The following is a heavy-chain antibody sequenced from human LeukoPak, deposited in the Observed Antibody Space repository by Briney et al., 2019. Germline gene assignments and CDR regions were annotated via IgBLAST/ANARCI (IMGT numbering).Heavy chain of an antibody. Sequence: GRSLRLSCAASGFTFSSYVMHWVRQAPGKGLEGVAVIWYDGFNKYYADSVKGRFTISRDNSKNTLYLQMNSLRAEDTAVYYCAKASLLPDYWGQGTLVTVSS. J-gene: IGHJ4*02. V-gene: IGHV3-33*06. D-gene: IGHD2-21*02. CDR2: IWYDGFNK. CDR1: GFTFSSYV. CDR3: AKASLLPDY.